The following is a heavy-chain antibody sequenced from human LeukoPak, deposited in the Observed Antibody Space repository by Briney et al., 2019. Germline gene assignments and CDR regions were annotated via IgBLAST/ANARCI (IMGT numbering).Heavy chain of an antibody. J-gene: IGHJ4*02. CDR2: ISSSSSYI. D-gene: IGHD6-19*01. CDR1: GFTFSSYS. Sequence: GGSLRLSCAASGFTFSSYSMNWVRQAPGKGLEWVSSISSSSSYIYYADSVKGRFTISRDNAKNSLYLQMNSLRAEDTAVYYCARDIAVNPGFDYWGQGTLVTVSS. CDR3: ARDIAVNPGFDY. V-gene: IGHV3-21*01.